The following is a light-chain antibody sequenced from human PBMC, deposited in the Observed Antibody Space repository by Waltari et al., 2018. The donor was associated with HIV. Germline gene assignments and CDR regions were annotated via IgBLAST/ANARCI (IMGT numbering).Light chain of an antibody. V-gene: IGLV3-1*01. CDR1: RLSDRY. CDR2: EDN. CDR3: QAGYTRTA. J-gene: IGLJ2*01. Sequence: SYEMTQPPSVSVSPGQTAIITCSGLRLSDRYVCWYQHRPGLSPLLVIYEDNKRPSGIPERFSGSTSGDTATLTISGTQPIDEADYYCQAGYTRTAFGGGTKLTVL.